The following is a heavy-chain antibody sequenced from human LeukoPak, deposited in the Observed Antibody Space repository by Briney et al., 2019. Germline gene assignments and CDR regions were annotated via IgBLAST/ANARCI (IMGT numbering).Heavy chain of an antibody. D-gene: IGHD4-23*01. CDR3: ARGRAIYDYGGNYYFDY. J-gene: IGHJ4*02. CDR1: GGSISSGDYY. CDR2: IYYSGST. Sequence: SQTLSLTCTVSGGSISSGDYYWSWIRQPPGKGLEWIGYIYYSGSTYYNPSLKSRVTISVDTSKNQFSLKLSSVTAADTAVYYCARGRAIYDYGGNYYFDYWGQGTLVTVSS. V-gene: IGHV4-30-4*01.